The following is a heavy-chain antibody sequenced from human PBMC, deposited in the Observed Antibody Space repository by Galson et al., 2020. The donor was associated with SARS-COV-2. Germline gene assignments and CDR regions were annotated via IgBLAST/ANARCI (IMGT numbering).Heavy chain of an antibody. V-gene: IGHV1-69*06. CDR1: GGTFSSYA. Sequence: ASVKVSCKASGGTFSSYAISWVRQAPGQGLEWMGRIIPIFGTANYAQKFQGRVTITADKSTSTAYMELSSLRSEDTAVYYCAREASTWILIAHDNKYFDYWGQGTLVTVSS. D-gene: IGHD2-2*03. CDR3: AREASTWILIAHDNKYFDY. J-gene: IGHJ4*02. CDR2: IIPIFGTA.